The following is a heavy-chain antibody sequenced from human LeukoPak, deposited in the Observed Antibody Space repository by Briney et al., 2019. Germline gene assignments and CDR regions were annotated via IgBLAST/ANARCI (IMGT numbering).Heavy chain of an antibody. CDR2: ISSSGSTM. D-gene: IGHD3-10*01. CDR3: ARKPFYGSGIGH. J-gene: IGHJ4*02. CDR1: GFTFSSYE. V-gene: IGHV3-48*03. Sequence: PGGSLRLSCAASGFTFSSYEMNWVRQAPGKGLEWVSYISSSGSTMYYADSVKGRFTISRDNAKNSLSLQMNSLRAEDTAVYYCARKPFYGSGIGHWGQGTLVTVSS.